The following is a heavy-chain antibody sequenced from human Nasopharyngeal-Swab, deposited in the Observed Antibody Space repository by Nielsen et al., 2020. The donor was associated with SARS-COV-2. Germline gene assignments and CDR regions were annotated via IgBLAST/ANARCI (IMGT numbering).Heavy chain of an antibody. Sequence: GGSLRLSCAASGFTFRSYAMSWVRQAPGKGLEWISAISGSADSTDYAVSVKGRFTISRDNAKNSLYLQMNSLRAEDTAVYYCARDGIAVAGTYYYYGMDVWGQGTTVTVSS. CDR2: ISGSADST. D-gene: IGHD6-19*01. CDR3: ARDGIAVAGTYYYYGMDV. V-gene: IGHV3-23*01. J-gene: IGHJ6*02. CDR1: GFTFRSYA.